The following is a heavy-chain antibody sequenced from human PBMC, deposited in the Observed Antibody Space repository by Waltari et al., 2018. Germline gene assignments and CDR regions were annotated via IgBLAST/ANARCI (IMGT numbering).Heavy chain of an antibody. CDR2: MNPNSGNT. D-gene: IGHD6-19*01. J-gene: IGHJ4*02. V-gene: IGHV1-8*02. Sequence: QVQLVQSGAEVKKPGSSVKVSCKASGGTFSSYAISWVRQAPGQGLEWMGWMNPNSGNTGYAQKFQGRVTMTRNTSISTAYMELSSLRSEDTAVYYCARVGDSGWDDDWGQGTLVTVSS. CDR1: GGTFSSYA. CDR3: ARVGDSGWDDD.